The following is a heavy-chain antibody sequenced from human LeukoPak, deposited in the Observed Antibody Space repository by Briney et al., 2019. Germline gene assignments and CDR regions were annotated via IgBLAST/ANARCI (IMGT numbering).Heavy chain of an antibody. J-gene: IGHJ4*02. V-gene: IGHV3-7*03. Sequence: PGGSLRLSCAASGFTFSSYWMSWVRQAPGKGLEWVANIKEDGSEKYYVDSVRGRFTISRDNAKNSLYLQMNSLRAEDTAVYYCARDRGYNYDFDYWGQGTLVTVSS. CDR1: GFTFSSYW. CDR2: IKEDGSEK. CDR3: ARDRGYNYDFDY. D-gene: IGHD5-24*01.